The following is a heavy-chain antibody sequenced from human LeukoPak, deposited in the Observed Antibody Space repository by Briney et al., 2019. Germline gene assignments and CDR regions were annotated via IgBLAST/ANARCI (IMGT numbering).Heavy chain of an antibody. CDR1: GFTFSDYY. CDR2: ISSSGSTI. J-gene: IGHJ6*03. V-gene: IGHV3-11*04. Sequence: PGGSLRLSCAASGFTFSDYYMSLIRQAPGKGLEWVSYISSSGSTIYYADSVKGRFTISRDNAKNSLYLQMNSLRAEDTAVYYCARAYYDSSGPSLYYYYYMDVWGKGTTVTVSS. CDR3: ARAYYDSSGPSLYYYYYMDV. D-gene: IGHD3-22*01.